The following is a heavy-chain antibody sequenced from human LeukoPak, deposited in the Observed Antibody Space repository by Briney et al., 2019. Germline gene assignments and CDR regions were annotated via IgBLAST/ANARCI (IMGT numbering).Heavy chain of an antibody. CDR3: ARQLQYYDYVWGSYRFNWFDP. D-gene: IGHD3-16*02. CDR2: IYYSGST. V-gene: IGHV4-39*01. CDR1: GGSISSGSYY. J-gene: IGHJ5*02. Sequence: ASQTLSLTCTVSGGSISSGSYYWSWIRQPPGKGLEWIGSIYYSGSTYYNPSLKSRVTISVDTSKNQFSLKLSSVTAADTAVYYCARQLQYYDYVWGSYRFNWFDPWGQGTLVTVSS.